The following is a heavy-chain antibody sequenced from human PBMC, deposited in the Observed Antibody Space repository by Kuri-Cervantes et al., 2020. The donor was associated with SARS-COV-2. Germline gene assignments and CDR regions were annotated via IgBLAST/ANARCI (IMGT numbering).Heavy chain of an antibody. D-gene: IGHD3-3*01. CDR3: ASGSITIFGVVTTGFDY. Sequence: GESLKISCEASGFTFGDSGMHWVRQTPGKGLEWVAVISYDGSNKYYADSVKGRFTISRDNSKNTLYLQMNSLRAEDTAVYYCASGSITIFGVVTTGFDYWGQGTLVTVSS. CDR2: ISYDGSNK. J-gene: IGHJ4*02. V-gene: IGHV3-30*19. CDR1: GFTFGDSG.